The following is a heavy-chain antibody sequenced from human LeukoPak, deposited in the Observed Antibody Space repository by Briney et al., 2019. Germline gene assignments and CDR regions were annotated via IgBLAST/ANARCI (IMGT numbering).Heavy chain of an antibody. CDR3: TTFELLWFGELFGY. D-gene: IGHD3-10*01. CDR1: GFTFSNAW. CDR2: IKSKTDGGTT. Sequence: GGSLRLSCAASGFTFSNAWMSWVRQAPGKGLEWVGRIKSKTDGGTTDYAAPVKGRFTISRDDSKNTLYLQMNSLKTEDTAVYYCTTFELLWFGELFGYWGQGTLVTVSS. J-gene: IGHJ4*02. V-gene: IGHV3-15*01.